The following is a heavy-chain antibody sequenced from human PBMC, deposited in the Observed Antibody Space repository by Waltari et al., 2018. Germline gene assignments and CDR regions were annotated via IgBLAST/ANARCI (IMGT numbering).Heavy chain of an antibody. V-gene: IGHV3-9*01. D-gene: IGHD3-3*01. Sequence: EVQLVESGGGLVQPGKSLRLSCVASGFMFEDSAMHWVRQVPGKGLEWLSGISWNSNNKGYADSGKGRFTISRDNAENSLYLLMNNLRAEDTALYYCVRDAFGNTIGGVFDYWGQGTLLTVSS. J-gene: IGHJ4*02. CDR2: ISWNSNNK. CDR1: GFMFEDSA. CDR3: VRDAFGNTIGGVFDY.